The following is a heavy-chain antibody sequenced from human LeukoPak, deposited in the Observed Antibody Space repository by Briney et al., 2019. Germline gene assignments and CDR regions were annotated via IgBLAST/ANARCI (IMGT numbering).Heavy chain of an antibody. D-gene: IGHD3-9*01. V-gene: IGHV3-20*04. J-gene: IGHJ3*02. CDR1: GFTFDDYG. CDR2: INWNGGST. CDR3: ARATRRYFDHNDAFDI. Sequence: GGSLRPSCAASGFTFDDYGMSWVRQAPGKGLEWVSGINWNGGSTGYADSVKGRFTISRDNAKNSLYLQMNSLRAEDTALYYCARATRRYFDHNDAFDIWGQGTMVTVSS.